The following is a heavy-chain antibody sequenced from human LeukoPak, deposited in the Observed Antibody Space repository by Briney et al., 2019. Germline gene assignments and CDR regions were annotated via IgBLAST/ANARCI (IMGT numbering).Heavy chain of an antibody. CDR1: GLTFNNYA. CDR2: ISGSGGTT. Sequence: GGSLRLSCAASGLTFNNYAMSWVRQAPGKGLEWVSGISGSGGTTYYADSVKGRFTISRDNSKNTLYLQMNSLRAEDTAVYYCAKDCGWYPWYFDYWGQGTLVTVSS. J-gene: IGHJ4*02. V-gene: IGHV3-23*01. D-gene: IGHD6-19*01. CDR3: AKDCGWYPWYFDY.